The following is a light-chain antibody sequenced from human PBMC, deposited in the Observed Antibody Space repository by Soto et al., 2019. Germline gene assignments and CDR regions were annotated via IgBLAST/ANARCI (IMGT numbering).Light chain of an antibody. Sequence: QSVLTQPPSVSGAPGQRVTISCTGSSSNIGAGYDVHWYQQLPGTAPKLLIYGNSNRPSVVPDRLSGSKSGTSASLAITGLQAEDDAEYYCQSYDSSLSGWVFGGGTKLTVL. V-gene: IGLV1-40*01. CDR3: QSYDSSLSGWV. CDR2: GNS. J-gene: IGLJ3*02. CDR1: SSNIGAGYD.